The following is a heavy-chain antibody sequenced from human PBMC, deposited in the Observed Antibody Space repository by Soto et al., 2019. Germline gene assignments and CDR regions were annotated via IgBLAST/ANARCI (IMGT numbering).Heavy chain of an antibody. D-gene: IGHD2-2*01. J-gene: IGHJ6*02. Sequence: PSETLSLTCTVSGGSISSYYWSWIRQPPGKGLEWIGRIYTSGSTNSHPSLNSRVTMSVDTSKNQFSLKLSSVTAADTAVYYCARDVYGSTTSGYYYYGLDVWGQGTTVTVSS. CDR2: IYTSGST. V-gene: IGHV4-4*07. CDR1: GGSISSYY. CDR3: ARDVYGSTTSGYYYYGLDV.